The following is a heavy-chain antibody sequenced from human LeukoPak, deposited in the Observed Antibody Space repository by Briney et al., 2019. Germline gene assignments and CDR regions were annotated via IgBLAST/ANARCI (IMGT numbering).Heavy chain of an antibody. CDR3: ARAGGGKGGAFDI. CDR1: GFTFSSYA. Sequence: GRSLRLSCAASGFTFSSYAMHWARQAPGKGLEWVAVISYDGSNKYYADSVKGRFTISRDNSKNTLYLQMNSLRAEDTAVYYCARAGGGKGGAFDIWGQGTMVTVSS. CDR2: ISYDGSNK. D-gene: IGHD3-16*01. J-gene: IGHJ3*02. V-gene: IGHV3-30*04.